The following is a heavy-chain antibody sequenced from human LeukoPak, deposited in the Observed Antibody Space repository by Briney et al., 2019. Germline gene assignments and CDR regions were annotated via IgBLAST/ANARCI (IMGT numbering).Heavy chain of an antibody. CDR2: INPKSGGT. Sequence: ASVKVSCKAFGGTFSSYAISWVRQVPGQGLEWMGWINPKSGGTNYAQQFLGRVTMTRDTSISTAYMDLSRLRSDDTAVYYCAKGGDPPFEYWGQGTLVTVSS. D-gene: IGHD2-21*02. J-gene: IGHJ4*02. CDR3: AKGGDPPFEY. CDR1: GGTFSSYA. V-gene: IGHV1-2*02.